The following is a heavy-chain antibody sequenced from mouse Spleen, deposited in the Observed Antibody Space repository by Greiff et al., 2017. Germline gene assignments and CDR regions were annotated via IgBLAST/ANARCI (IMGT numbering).Heavy chain of an antibody. D-gene: IGHD2-1*01. CDR3: AIYYGNYVDCFDY. CDR1: GYTFTSYW. J-gene: IGHJ2*01. Sequence: QVQLKQPGAELVKPGASVKLSCKASGYTFTSYWMHWVKQRPGRGLEWIGRIDPNSGGTKYNEKFKSKATLTVDKPSSTAYMQLSSLTSEDSAVYYCAIYYGNYVDCFDYWGQGTTLTVSS. CDR2: IDPNSGGT. V-gene: IGHV1-72*01.